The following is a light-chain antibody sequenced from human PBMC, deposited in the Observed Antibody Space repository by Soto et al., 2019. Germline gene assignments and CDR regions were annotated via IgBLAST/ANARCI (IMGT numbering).Light chain of an antibody. CDR1: QNIRNW. CDR3: QQYDNYPLT. CDR2: HAS. J-gene: IGKJ4*01. Sequence: DIQMTQSPSTLSASVGDSVTITCRASQNIRNWLAWYQQKPGKAPKVLIYHASNLESGVPSRFSGSASGTEFTLTISSLQPDDFATYYCQQYDNYPLTFGGGTKVDI. V-gene: IGKV1-5*01.